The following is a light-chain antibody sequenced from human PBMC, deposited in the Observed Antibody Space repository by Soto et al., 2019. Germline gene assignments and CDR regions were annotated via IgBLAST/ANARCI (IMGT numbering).Light chain of an antibody. CDR1: SSNLGAGYD. CDR3: QSYDTMLGVPVIF. V-gene: IGLV1-40*01. Sequence: VMTQPHSLSGAPGQRVTISCTGSSSNLGAGYDVHWYQALPGSAPKLLIYGNVNRPSGVPDRFSGSKADTPASLAITGLQAEDECDLSFQSYDTMLGVPVIFFGSGTKLTVL. CDR2: GNV. J-gene: IGLJ1*01.